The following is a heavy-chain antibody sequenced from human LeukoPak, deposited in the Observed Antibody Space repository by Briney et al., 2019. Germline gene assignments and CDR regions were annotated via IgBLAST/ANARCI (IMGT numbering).Heavy chain of an antibody. D-gene: IGHD2-8*02. CDR3: ATYRQVLLPFES. J-gene: IGHJ4*02. V-gene: IGHV3-23*01. CDR2: IFPSGGEI. CDR1: GFTVSSNE. Sequence: GGSLRLSCAASGFTVSSNEMIWVRQPPGKGLEWVSSIFPSGGEIHYADSVRGRFTISRDNSKSTLSLQMNSLRAEDTAIYYCATYRQVLLPFESWGQGTLVTASS.